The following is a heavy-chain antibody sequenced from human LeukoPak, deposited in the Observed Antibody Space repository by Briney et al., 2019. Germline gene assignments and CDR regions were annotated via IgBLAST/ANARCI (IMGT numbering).Heavy chain of an antibody. J-gene: IGHJ4*02. CDR3: ATYLYVSSAKARDYFDY. V-gene: IGHV1-58*01. D-gene: IGHD3-22*01. Sequence: SVKVSCKASGFTFTISAVQWVRQARGQRLEWIGWIVVGSGNTNYAQKFQERVTITRDMSTSTAYMELSSLRSEDTAVYYCATYLYVSSAKARDYFDYWGQGTLVTVSS. CDR1: GFTFTISA. CDR2: IVVGSGNT.